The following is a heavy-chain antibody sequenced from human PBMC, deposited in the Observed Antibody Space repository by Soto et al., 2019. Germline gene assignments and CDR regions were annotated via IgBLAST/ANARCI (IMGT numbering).Heavy chain of an antibody. D-gene: IGHD6-19*01. J-gene: IGHJ6*02. CDR2: ISYDGSNK. Sequence: PGGSLRLSCAASGFTFSSYGMHWARQAPGKGLEWVADISYDGSNKYYADSVKGRLTISRDNSKNTLYLQMSSLRAEDTAVYYCVKDCSSGWPYFYDMDVWGQGTTVTVSS. CDR3: VKDCSSGWPYFYDMDV. CDR1: GFTFSSYG. V-gene: IGHV3-30*18.